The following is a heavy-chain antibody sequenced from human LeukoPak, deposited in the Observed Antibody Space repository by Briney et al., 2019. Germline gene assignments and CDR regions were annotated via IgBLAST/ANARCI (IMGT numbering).Heavy chain of an antibody. CDR1: GGSISSSNW. CDR3: ARVTPFITMVRGVTPDYFDY. V-gene: IGHV4-4*02. Sequence: SGTLSLTCAVSGGSISSSNWWSWVRQPPGKGLEWIGEIYHSGSTNYNPSLKSRVTISVDKPKNQFSLKLSSVTAADTAVYYCARVTPFITMVRGVTPDYFDYWGQGTLVTVSS. D-gene: IGHD3-10*01. CDR2: IYHSGST. J-gene: IGHJ4*02.